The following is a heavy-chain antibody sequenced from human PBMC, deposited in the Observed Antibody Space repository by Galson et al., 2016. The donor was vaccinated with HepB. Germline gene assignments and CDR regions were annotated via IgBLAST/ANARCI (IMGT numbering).Heavy chain of an antibody. J-gene: IGHJ6*02. CDR1: GFIFGNYA. V-gene: IGHV3-23*01. D-gene: IGHD6-19*01. CDR2: ISGSSDST. Sequence: SLRLSCAASGFIFGNYAMTWVRQAPGEGLEWVSVISGSSDSTYYADSVKGRFTISRDNFKSTLSLQMNSLRAEDTAVYYCVKTQGYSTGWYGMDVWGQGTTVTVSS. CDR3: VKTQGYSTGWYGMDV.